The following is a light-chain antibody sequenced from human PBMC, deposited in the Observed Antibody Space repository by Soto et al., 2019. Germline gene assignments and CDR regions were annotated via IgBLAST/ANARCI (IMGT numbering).Light chain of an antibody. J-gene: IGKJ5*01. CDR3: QQRSNWPFVT. CDR1: QSVTSND. Sequence: EVVLTQSPGILSLSPGEGVTLSCRASQSVTSNDLAWYQQKPGQAPRLLIYGASSRATGIPDRFSGSGSGTDFTLTISSLEPEDFAVYYCQQRSNWPFVTFGQGTRLEIK. CDR2: GAS. V-gene: IGKV3D-20*02.